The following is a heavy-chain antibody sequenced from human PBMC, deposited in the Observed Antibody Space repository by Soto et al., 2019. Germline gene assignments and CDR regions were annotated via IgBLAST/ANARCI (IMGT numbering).Heavy chain of an antibody. CDR2: ISGSGDST. J-gene: IGHJ4*02. CDR1: GFTFNRYG. CDR3: VKLRLELLYLDS. D-gene: IGHD1-7*01. Sequence: VGSLRLSGAASGFTFNRYGMSWVRQAPGKGLEWVSAISGSGDSTYYADSVKGRFTISRDSSNNTLYLQMNNLRADDTALYFCVKLRLELLYLDSWGLGALVTVSS. V-gene: IGHV3-23*01.